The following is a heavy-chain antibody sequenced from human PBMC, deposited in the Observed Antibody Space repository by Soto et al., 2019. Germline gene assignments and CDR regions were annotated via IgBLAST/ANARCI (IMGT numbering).Heavy chain of an antibody. Sequence: EVQLVESGGGLVQPGWSLRLSCAASGFTFSSYWMHWVRQAPGTGLVWVSRINSDGSSTSYADSVKGRFTISRDNAKNTLYLQMNSLRAEDTAVYYCVRTSLVVAAATREDYCGQGTLVTVSS. CDR2: INSDGSST. V-gene: IGHV3-74*01. D-gene: IGHD2-15*01. CDR3: VRTSLVVAAATREDY. J-gene: IGHJ4*02. CDR1: GFTFSSYW.